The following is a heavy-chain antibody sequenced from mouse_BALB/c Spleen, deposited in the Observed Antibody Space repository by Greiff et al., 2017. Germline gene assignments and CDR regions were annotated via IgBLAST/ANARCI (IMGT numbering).Heavy chain of an antibody. V-gene: IGHV3-6*02. CDR1: GYSITSGYY. Sequence: LVESGPGLVKPSQSLSLTCSVTGYSITSGYYWNWIRQFPGNKLEWMGYISYDGSNNYNPSLKNRISITRDTSKNQFFLKLNSVTTEDTATYYCAREGYWGQGTLVTVSA. J-gene: IGHJ3*01. CDR2: ISYDGSN. CDR3: AREGY.